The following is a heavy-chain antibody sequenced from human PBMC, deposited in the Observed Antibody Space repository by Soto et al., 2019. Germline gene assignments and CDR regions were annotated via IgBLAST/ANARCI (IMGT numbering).Heavy chain of an antibody. CDR3: ARVFAQGVFDL. D-gene: IGHD3-3*01. CDR1: GGAFSTFK. Sequence: ASVKVSCKASGGAFSTFKISWVRQVPGQGLEWMGLISPIAGLTNSAQKFQGRVTLSADNSTSTAYMELSSLRSEDTALYFCARVFAQGVFDLWGQGTVVTVSS. CDR2: ISPIAGLT. V-gene: IGHV1-69*10. J-gene: IGHJ4*02.